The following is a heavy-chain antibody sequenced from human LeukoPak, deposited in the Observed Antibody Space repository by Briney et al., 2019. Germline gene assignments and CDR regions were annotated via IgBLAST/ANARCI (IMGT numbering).Heavy chain of an antibody. Sequence: GGSLRLSRAASGFTFSSYWMSWLRQAPGKGLEWVANIKQDGSEKYYVDSVKGRFTISRDNAKNSLYLQMNSLRAEDTAVYYCARTIVVVPAATGPGYNWFDPWGQGTLVTVSS. V-gene: IGHV3-7*01. CDR3: ARTIVVVPAATGPGYNWFDP. D-gene: IGHD2-2*01. CDR2: IKQDGSEK. CDR1: GFTFSSYW. J-gene: IGHJ5*02.